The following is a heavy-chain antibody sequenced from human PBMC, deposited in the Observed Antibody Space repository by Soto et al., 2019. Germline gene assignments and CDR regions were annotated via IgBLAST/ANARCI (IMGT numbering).Heavy chain of an antibody. CDR2: IIPIFGTA. V-gene: IGHV1-69*13. Sequence: SVKVFCKAAGSTFSSYSISWVRQAPGQGLEWMGGIIPIFGTANYAQKFQGRVTITADESTSTAYMELSSLRAEDTAVYYCARGRVDDISGYHFDYWGQVTQVTV. CDR1: GSTFSSYS. CDR3: ARGRVDDISGYHFDY. J-gene: IGHJ4*02. D-gene: IGHD3-22*01.